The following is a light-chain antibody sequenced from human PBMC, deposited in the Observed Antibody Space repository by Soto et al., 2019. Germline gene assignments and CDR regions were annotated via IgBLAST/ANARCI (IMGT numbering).Light chain of an antibody. CDR3: QQSRNFPRT. Sequence: DIQMTQSPSSLSASVGDRVTITCRASQTIDSFLSWYQQKPGKAPKLLIYAAASLQTGVPSRFSGGGSGTHFTLTINSLQPEDFATYYCQQSRNFPRTFGQVTRVEI. V-gene: IGKV1-39*01. J-gene: IGKJ5*01. CDR2: AAA. CDR1: QTIDSF.